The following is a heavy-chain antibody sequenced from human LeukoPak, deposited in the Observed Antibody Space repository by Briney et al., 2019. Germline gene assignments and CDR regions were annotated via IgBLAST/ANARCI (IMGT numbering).Heavy chain of an antibody. J-gene: IGHJ4*02. CDR2: IYYTGST. CDR1: GGSISSGSYY. Sequence: SETLSLTCTVSGGSISSGSYYWSWIRQPPGKGLEYIGYIYYTGSTNYNPSLKSRVTISVDTSKHQFSLKLSSVTAADTAVYYCARLDTIFGVAKGFDYWGQGTLVTVSS. CDR3: ARLDTIFGVAKGFDY. D-gene: IGHD3-3*01. V-gene: IGHV4-61*01.